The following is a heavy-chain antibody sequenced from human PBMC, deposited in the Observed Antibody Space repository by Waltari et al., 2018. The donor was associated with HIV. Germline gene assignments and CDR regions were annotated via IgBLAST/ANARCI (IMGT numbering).Heavy chain of an antibody. CDR2: INQSGST. CDR3: ARGRYNWNYACWFDP. J-gene: IGHJ5*02. D-gene: IGHD1-7*01. CDR1: GGSFSGYY. V-gene: IGHV4-34*01. Sequence: QVQLQPWGAGLLKPSETLSLTCAVYGGSFSGYYWSWIRQPPGKGLEWIGEINQSGSTKYNPSLKSRVTISVDTSKNQFSLKLSSVTAADTAVYYCARGRYNWNYACWFDPWGQGTLVTVSS.